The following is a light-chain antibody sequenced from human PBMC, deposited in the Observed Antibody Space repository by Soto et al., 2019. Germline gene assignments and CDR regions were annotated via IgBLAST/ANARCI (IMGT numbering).Light chain of an antibody. CDR1: SSNIGNNY. CDR3: GTWDSSLSAVV. CDR2: DNN. Sequence: QSVLTQPPSVSAAPGQKVTISCSGSSSNIGNNYVSWYQQLPGTAPKLLIYDNNKRPSGIPDRFSGSKSGTSATLDITGLQTGDEADYCCGTWDSSLSAVVFGGGTKLTVL. V-gene: IGLV1-51*01. J-gene: IGLJ2*01.